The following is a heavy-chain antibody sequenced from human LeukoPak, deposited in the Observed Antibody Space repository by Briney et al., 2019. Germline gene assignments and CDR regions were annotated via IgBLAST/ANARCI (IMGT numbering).Heavy chain of an antibody. D-gene: IGHD2-8*01. CDR3: ARRMRTNTWYYFDY. CDR2: IYTSGNT. J-gene: IGHJ4*02. V-gene: IGHV4-61*02. Sequence: SETLSLTCTVSGGSISSGSYYWSWIRQPAGKGLEWIGRIYTSGNTNYNPSLKSRVTISVDTSKNQFSLKLSSVTAADTAVYFCARRMRTNTWYYFDYWGPGILVAVSS. CDR1: GGSISSGSYY.